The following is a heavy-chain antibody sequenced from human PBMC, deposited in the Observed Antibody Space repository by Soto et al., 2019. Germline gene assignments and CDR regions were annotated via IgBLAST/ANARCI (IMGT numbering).Heavy chain of an antibody. CDR3: AGGIAARPLGY. J-gene: IGHJ4*02. V-gene: IGHV4-30-2*01. Sequence: QLQLQESGSGLVKPSQTLSLTCAVSGGSISSGGYSWSWIRQPPGKGLEWIGYIYHSGSTYYNPSRRRRVTIAVDRSKSQFSLRLSSVTAADPAVYYCAGGIAARPLGYWGQGTLVTVSS. CDR2: IYHSGST. D-gene: IGHD6-6*01. CDR1: GGSISSGGYS.